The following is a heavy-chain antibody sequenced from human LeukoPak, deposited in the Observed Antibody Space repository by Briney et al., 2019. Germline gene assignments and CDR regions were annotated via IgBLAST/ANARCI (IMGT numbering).Heavy chain of an antibody. J-gene: IGHJ4*02. CDR1: GYTFTGYF. CDR3: ARDYCSTTSCFDF. Sequence: GASVKVSCKAAGYTFTGYFMHWGRQAPGQGLEWVGWINPNSGDTKYAQRFQGRVTMTRDTSISTAYMELSRLRSDDTAFYYCARDYCSTTSCFDFWGQGTLVTVSS. V-gene: IGHV1-2*02. D-gene: IGHD2-2*01. CDR2: INPNSGDT.